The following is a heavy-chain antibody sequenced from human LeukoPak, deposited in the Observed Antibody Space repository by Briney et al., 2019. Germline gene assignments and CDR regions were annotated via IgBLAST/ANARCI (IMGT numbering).Heavy chain of an antibody. J-gene: IGHJ4*02. D-gene: IGHD5/OR15-5a*01. CDR1: GGSISSTGYY. Sequence: PSETLSLTCSVSGGSISSTGYYWDWIRQPPGKGLEWIGNFYNSGSTHYSPSLKSRVTMSVDTSKNQFSLKLSSVTAADTAVYYCVRVYGGYFDYWGQGTLVTVSS. V-gene: IGHV4-39*01. CDR3: VRVYGGYFDY. CDR2: FYNSGST.